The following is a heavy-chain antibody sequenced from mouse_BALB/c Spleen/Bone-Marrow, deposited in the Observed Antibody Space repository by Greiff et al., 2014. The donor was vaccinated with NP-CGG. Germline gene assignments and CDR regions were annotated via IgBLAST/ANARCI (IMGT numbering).Heavy chain of an antibody. CDR1: GFSLTSYG. CDR3: AIAYFGNYNYYFDY. J-gene: IGHJ2*01. Sequence: VQLQQSGPGLVAPSQSLSITCTVSGFSLTSYGVHWVRQPPGKGLEWLGIIWAGGSTNYNSALMSRLSICKDNSKSQVFLKMNSLQTDDTAMYFCAIAYFGNYNYYFDYWGQGTTLTVSS. V-gene: IGHV2-9*02. CDR2: IWAGGST. D-gene: IGHD2-10*01.